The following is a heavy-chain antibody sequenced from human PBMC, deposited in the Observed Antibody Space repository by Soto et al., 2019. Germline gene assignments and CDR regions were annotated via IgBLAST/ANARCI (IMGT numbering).Heavy chain of an antibody. CDR2: INSDGSST. CDR3: ARDQTELGYCSGGSCYSDYYGMDV. J-gene: IGHJ6*02. V-gene: IGHV3-74*01. CDR1: GFTFSSYW. Sequence: GGSLRLSCAASGFTFSSYWMHWVRQAPGKGLVWVSRINSDGSSTSYADSVKGRFTISRDNAKNTLYLQMNSLRAEDTAVYYCARDQTELGYCSGGSCYSDYYGMDVWGQGTTVTISS. D-gene: IGHD2-15*01.